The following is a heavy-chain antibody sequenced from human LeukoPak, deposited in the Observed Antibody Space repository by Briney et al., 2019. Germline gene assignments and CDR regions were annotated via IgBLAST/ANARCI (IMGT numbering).Heavy chain of an antibody. D-gene: IGHD4-23*01. Sequence: PSETLSLTCSVSGGSISSSSDNWGWIRQPPGKGLEWTGSIYYTGITYYNPSLMSRVTMSVDTSKNQSSLRLTSVTAADTAMYYCARQGRATVVMYMDDWGKGTTVTVSS. V-gene: IGHV4-39*01. CDR1: GGSISSSSDN. CDR2: IYYTGIT. J-gene: IGHJ6*03. CDR3: ARQGRATVVMYMDD.